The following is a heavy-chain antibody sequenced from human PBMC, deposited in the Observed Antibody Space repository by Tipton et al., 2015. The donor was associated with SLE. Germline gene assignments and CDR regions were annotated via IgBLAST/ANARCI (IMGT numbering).Heavy chain of an antibody. D-gene: IGHD3-3*01. Sequence: TLSLTCVVSGYSISSGYYWGWIRQPPGKGLEWIGSIYYSGSTYYNPSLKSRVTISVDTSKNQFSLKLSSVTAADTAVYYCARSHHDTLEVDYWGQGTLVTVSS. CDR2: IYYSGST. CDR1: GYSISSGYY. V-gene: IGHV4-38-2*01. CDR3: ARSHHDTLEVDY. J-gene: IGHJ4*02.